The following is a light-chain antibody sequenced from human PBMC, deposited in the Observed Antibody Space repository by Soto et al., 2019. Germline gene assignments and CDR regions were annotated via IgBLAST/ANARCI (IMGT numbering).Light chain of an antibody. J-gene: IGKJ5*01. Sequence: IQLTQSPSSLSASVGGRVTITCRASQGVSSYLAWYQQKAGKAPKLLIYAASTLQSGVPSRFSGSGSGTDFTLTISSLQPEDFATYYCQQLNSYPTFGQGTRLEIK. V-gene: IGKV1-9*01. CDR2: AAS. CDR3: QQLNSYPT. CDR1: QGVSSY.